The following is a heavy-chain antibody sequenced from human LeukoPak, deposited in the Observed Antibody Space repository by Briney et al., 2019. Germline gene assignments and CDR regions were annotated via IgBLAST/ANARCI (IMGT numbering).Heavy chain of an antibody. CDR1: GVTASSSY. CDR3: ARVGGYGGYYYYYMDV. CDR2: IYSGGTT. V-gene: IGHV3-66*02. D-gene: IGHD5-12*01. J-gene: IGHJ6*03. Sequence: GGSLRLPCAVSGVTASSSYISWVRQAPGKGLEWVSVIYSGGTTHYVDSVKGRFTISRDNSKNTLYLQMNSLRAEDTAVYYCARVGGYGGYYYYYMDVWGKGTTVTVSS.